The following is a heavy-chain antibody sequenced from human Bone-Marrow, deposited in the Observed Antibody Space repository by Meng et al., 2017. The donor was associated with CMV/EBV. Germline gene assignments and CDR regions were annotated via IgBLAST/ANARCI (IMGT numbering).Heavy chain of an antibody. CDR3: ARDRIVGATRQFDY. Sequence: SVKVSCKASGYTFTSYDINWVRQATGQGLEWMGGIIPIFGTANYAQKFQGRVTITTDESTSTAYMELSSLRSEDTAVYYCARDRIVGATRQFDYWGQGTLVTVSS. V-gene: IGHV1-69*05. CDR1: GYTFTSYD. J-gene: IGHJ4*02. D-gene: IGHD1-26*01. CDR2: IIPIFGTA.